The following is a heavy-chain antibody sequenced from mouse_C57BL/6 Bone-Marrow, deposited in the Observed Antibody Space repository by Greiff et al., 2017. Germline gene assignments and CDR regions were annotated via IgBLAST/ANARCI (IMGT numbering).Heavy chain of an antibody. Sequence: QVQLQQSGPELVKPGASVKISCKASGYAFSSSWMNWVKQRPGKGLEWIGRIYPGDGDTNYNGKFKGKATLTADKSSSTAYMQLSSLTSEDSAVYFWARPAWFAYWGKGTLVTVSA. J-gene: IGHJ3*01. V-gene: IGHV1-82*01. CDR2: IYPGDGDT. CDR3: ARPAWFAY. CDR1: GYAFSSSW.